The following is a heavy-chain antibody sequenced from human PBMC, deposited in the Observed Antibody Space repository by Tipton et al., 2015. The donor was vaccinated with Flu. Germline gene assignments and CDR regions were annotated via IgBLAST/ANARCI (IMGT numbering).Heavy chain of an antibody. CDR1: GDSMGSRYY. D-gene: IGHD3-10*01. Sequence: LRLSCSVSGDSMGSRYYWGWIRQAPGKGLEWIANIHRAGNTYYNPSLKSRVTLSVDTSKNQFSLKLSSVTAADTAVYFCARGRYGSGSYQRRYFDSWGQGTLVTVSS. CDR3: ARGRYGSGSYQRRYFDS. J-gene: IGHJ4*02. V-gene: IGHV4-38-2*02. CDR2: IHRAGNT.